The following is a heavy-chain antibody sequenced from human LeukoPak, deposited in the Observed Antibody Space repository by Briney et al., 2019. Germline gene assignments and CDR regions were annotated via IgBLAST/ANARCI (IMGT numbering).Heavy chain of an antibody. V-gene: IGHV1-2*02. Sequence: ASVKVSCKASGYTFTGYYIHWVRQAPGQGLECMGWINPNSGGTNYAQKFQGRVTMTRDTSISTAYMELSSLRSEDTAVYYCARGALGGAWDYWGQGTLVTVSS. CDR2: INPNSGGT. D-gene: IGHD1-26*01. J-gene: IGHJ4*02. CDR3: ARGALGGAWDY. CDR1: GYTFTGYY.